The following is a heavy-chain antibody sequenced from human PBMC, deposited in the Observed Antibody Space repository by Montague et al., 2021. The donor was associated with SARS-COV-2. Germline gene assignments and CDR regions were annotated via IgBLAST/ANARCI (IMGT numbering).Heavy chain of an antibody. D-gene: IGHD2-15*01. J-gene: IGHJ6*03. Sequence: SETLSLTCAVHGGSFSTYSWNWIRQPPGKGLEWIGEINHGGSTKYSPSLKSRPTISADTSKNRFSLKLTSVAAADTAVYYCARLSDGVVPSPILGVGPYYSYYYMDVWGRGTTVTVSS. CDR1: GGSFSTYS. CDR3: ARLSDGVVPSPILGVGPYYSYYYMDV. V-gene: IGHV4-34*01. CDR2: INHGGST.